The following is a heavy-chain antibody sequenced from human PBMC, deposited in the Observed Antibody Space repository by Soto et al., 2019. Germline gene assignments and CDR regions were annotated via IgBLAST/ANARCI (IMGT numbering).Heavy chain of an antibody. Sequence: QVQLQESGPGLVKPSETLSLNCTVSGGPISSYYWSWIRQSPGKGLEWIGYIYYSGSTNYNPSLMTRVTISVATCKNQCSLALSSVTAADTAVYYCARGSSGWPPRLDYWGQGTLVTVSS. J-gene: IGHJ4*02. CDR1: GGPISSYY. D-gene: IGHD6-19*01. CDR3: ARGSSGWPPRLDY. CDR2: IYYSGST. V-gene: IGHV4-59*01.